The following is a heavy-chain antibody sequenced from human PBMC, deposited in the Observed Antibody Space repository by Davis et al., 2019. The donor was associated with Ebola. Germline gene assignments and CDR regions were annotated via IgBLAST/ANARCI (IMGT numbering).Heavy chain of an antibody. D-gene: IGHD3-22*01. CDR2: INHSGST. CDR3: ARGGTEYYYDSSGYGADYYFDY. V-gene: IGHV4-34*01. J-gene: IGHJ4*02. Sequence: SETLSLTCAVYGGSFSGYYWSWIRQPPGKGLEWIGEINHSGSTNYNPSLKSRVTISVDTSKNQFSLKLSSVTAADTAVYYCARGGTEYYYDSSGYGADYYFDYWGQGTLVTVSS. CDR1: GGSFSGYY.